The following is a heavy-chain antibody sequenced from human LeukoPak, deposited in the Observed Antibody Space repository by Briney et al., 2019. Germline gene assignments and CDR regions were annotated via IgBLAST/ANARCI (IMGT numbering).Heavy chain of an antibody. V-gene: IGHV4-59*13. D-gene: IGHD1-14*01. CDR1: GGSFSGYY. Sequence: SETLSLTCAVYGGSFSGYYWTWIRQPPGKGLEWIGYVSYTGSTNYNPSLKSRVTISLDTSKNQISLKLSSVTAADSALYYCATRPPEDSFFPYFDYWGQGTLVTVSS. J-gene: IGHJ4*02. CDR3: ATRPPEDSFFPYFDY. CDR2: VSYTGST.